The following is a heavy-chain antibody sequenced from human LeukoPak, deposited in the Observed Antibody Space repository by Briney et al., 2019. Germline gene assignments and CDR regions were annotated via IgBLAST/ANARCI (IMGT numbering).Heavy chain of an antibody. CDR3: ARPSSGFHF. V-gene: IGHV3-73*01. J-gene: IGHJ4*02. CDR2: IRTKVDSYAT. Sequence: GGSLKLSCAASGFIFSDFAMHWVRQASGKGLEWVGRIRTKVDSYATTYAASVKGRFTVSRDNSKNTAYLEMNSLKSEDTAVYYCARPSSGFHFWGQATLVTVSS. CDR1: GFIFSDFA. D-gene: IGHD3-22*01.